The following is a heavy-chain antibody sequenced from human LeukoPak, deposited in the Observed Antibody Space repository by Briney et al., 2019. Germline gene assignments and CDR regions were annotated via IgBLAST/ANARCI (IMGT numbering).Heavy chain of an antibody. CDR2: IYPGDSDT. J-gene: IGHJ4*02. D-gene: IGHD3-10*01. Sequence: GESLEISFQGSAYIFPNYWIAWVRQMPGKGVEWMGSIYPGDSDTRYSPSVQGQVTISTDNSVSTAYLHGRTLKASDTAIYYCARLTITGAAVRGVYNYWGQGTLVTVSS. CDR3: ARLTITGAAVRGVYNY. CDR1: AYIFPNYW. V-gene: IGHV5-51*01.